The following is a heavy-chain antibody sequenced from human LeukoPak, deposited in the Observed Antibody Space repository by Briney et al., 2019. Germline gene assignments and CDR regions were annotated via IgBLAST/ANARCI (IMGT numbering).Heavy chain of an antibody. D-gene: IGHD2-15*01. J-gene: IGHJ6*02. CDR1: GFTFSSYW. CDR2: SNSDGSST. Sequence: PGGSLRLSCAASGFTFSSYWMHWVRQAPGKGLVWVSRSNSDGSSTSYADSVKGRFTISRDNAKNTLYLQMNSLRAEDTAVYYCARDLGSVVVVLEDYGMDVWGQGTTVTVSS. V-gene: IGHV3-74*01. CDR3: ARDLGSVVVVLEDYGMDV.